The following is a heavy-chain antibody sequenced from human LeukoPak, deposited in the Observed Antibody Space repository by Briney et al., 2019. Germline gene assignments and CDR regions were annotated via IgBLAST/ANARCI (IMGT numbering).Heavy chain of an antibody. V-gene: IGHV4-59*08. CDR2: IYYSGST. J-gene: IGHJ5*02. D-gene: IGHD3-10*01. CDR1: GGSISSYY. CDR3: AVVRGVIEDNWFDP. Sequence: SETLSLTCTVSGGSISSYYWSWIRQPPGKGLEWIGYIYYSGSTNYNPSLKSRVTISVDTSKNQFSLKLSSVTAADTAVYYCAVVRGVIEDNWFDPWGQGTLVTVSS.